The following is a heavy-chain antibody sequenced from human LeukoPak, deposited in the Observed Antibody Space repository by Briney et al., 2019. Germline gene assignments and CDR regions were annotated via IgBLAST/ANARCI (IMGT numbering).Heavy chain of an antibody. V-gene: IGHV3-74*01. CDR3: ARGGYSYGPRVYYYMDV. CDR2: INTDGSST. J-gene: IGHJ6*03. Sequence: GGSLRLSCAASGFTFSSYWMHWVRQAPGKGLVWVSRINTDGSSTSYADSVKGRFTISRDNAKNTLYLQMNSLRAEDTAVYYCARGGYSYGPRVYYYMDVWGKGTTVTVSS. CDR1: GFTFSSYW. D-gene: IGHD5-18*01.